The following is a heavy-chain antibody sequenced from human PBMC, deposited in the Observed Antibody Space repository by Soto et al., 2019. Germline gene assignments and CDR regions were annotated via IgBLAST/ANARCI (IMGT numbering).Heavy chain of an antibody. J-gene: IGHJ1*01. CDR2: INWNSGSI. CDR3: VKDESINWYSGHFRH. D-gene: IGHD6-13*01. Sequence: GGSLRLSCAASGFTFDDYAMHWVRQVPGKGLEWVSGINWNSGSIGYGDSVKGRFAISRDNAKNSLHLQVNSLSAEDTAFYYCVKDESINWYSGHFRHWGQGTLVTVSS. V-gene: IGHV3-9*01. CDR1: GFTFDDYA.